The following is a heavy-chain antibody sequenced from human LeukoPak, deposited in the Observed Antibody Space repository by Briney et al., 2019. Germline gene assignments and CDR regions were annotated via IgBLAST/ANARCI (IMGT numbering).Heavy chain of an antibody. Sequence: SETLSLTCTVSGGSISSSSYYWGWIRQPPGKGLEWIGSIYYSGSTYYNPSLKSRVTISVDTSKNQFSLKLSSVTAADTAVYYCHYGSGSYRAPTVDYYYGMDVWGQGTTVTVSS. CDR3: HYGSGSYRAPTVDYYYGMDV. CDR2: IYYSGST. V-gene: IGHV4-39*07. D-gene: IGHD3-10*01. CDR1: GGSISSSSYY. J-gene: IGHJ6*02.